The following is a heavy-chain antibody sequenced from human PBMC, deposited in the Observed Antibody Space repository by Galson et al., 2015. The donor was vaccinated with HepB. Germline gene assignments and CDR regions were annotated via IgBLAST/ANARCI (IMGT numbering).Heavy chain of an antibody. CDR2: IYYSGST. Sequence: SETLSLTCTVSGGSISSNNYYWGWIRQPPGEGLEWIGTIYYSGSTYYNPSLKSRVTISVDTSKNQFSLKLSSVTAADTAVYYCARHRFVVVITGGNNLFDPWGQGTLVTVSS. D-gene: IGHD2-21*01. CDR3: ARHRFVVVITGGNNLFDP. V-gene: IGHV4-39*01. J-gene: IGHJ5*02. CDR1: GGSISSNNYY.